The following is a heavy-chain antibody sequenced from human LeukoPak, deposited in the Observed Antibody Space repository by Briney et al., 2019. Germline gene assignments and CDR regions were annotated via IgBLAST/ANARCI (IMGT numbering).Heavy chain of an antibody. CDR3: ARYYYDSSGNFDY. D-gene: IGHD3-22*01. V-gene: IGHV1-69*06. CDR2: IIPIFGTA. Sequence: SVKVSCKASGYIFSNYGITWVRQAPGQGLEWMGGIIPIFGTANYAQKFQGRVTITADKSTSTAYMELSSLRSEDTAVYYCARYYYDSSGNFDYWGQGTLVTVSS. CDR1: GYIFSNYG. J-gene: IGHJ4*02.